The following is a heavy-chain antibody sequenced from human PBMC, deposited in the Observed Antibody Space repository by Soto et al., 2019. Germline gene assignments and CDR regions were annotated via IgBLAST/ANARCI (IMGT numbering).Heavy chain of an antibody. CDR3: ARRPEGRYFDY. CDR2: ISGSATDS. V-gene: IGHV3-23*01. CDR1: GFTFSSYA. D-gene: IGHD3-10*01. Sequence: EVQLLESGGALVQPGGSLRLSCTASGFTFSSYAMSWVRQDPGRGLEWVSSISGSATDSNHADSVKGRLTISRDNSKNTLYLQMNNLRAEDTAVYHCARRPEGRYFDYWGQGTLVTVSS. J-gene: IGHJ4*02.